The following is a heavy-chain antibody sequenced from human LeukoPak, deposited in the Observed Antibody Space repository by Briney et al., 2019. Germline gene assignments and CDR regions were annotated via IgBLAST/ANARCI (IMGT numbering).Heavy chain of an antibody. CDR3: AREEDTAMVPFDY. D-gene: IGHD5-18*01. J-gene: IGHJ4*02. CDR1: GYTFTGYY. CDR2: ANPNSGGT. Sequence: ASVKVSCKASGYTFTGYYMHWVRQAPGQGLEWMGWANPNSGGTNYAQKFQGRVTMTRDTSISTAYMELSRLRSDDTAVYYCAREEDTAMVPFDYWGQGTLVTVSS. V-gene: IGHV1-2*02.